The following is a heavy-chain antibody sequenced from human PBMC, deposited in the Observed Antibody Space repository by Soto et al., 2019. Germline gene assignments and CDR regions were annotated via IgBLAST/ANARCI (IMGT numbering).Heavy chain of an antibody. J-gene: IGHJ4*02. CDR3: AGGSGWESES. D-gene: IGHD6-19*01. CDR1: EFTFSTYW. Sequence: EVQLVESGGGLVQPGGSLRLSCVLSEFTFSTYWMSWVRQAPGKGLEWVANIEQDGGEKNYLESVRGRFTISRDNAKKSLYLERNSLRAEDTAVYNCAGGSGWESESWGQGTLVTVSS. V-gene: IGHV3-7*05. CDR2: IEQDGGEK.